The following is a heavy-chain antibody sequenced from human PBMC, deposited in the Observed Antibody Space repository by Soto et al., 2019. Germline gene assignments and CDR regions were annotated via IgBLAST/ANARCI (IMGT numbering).Heavy chain of an antibody. CDR1: GYTFTSYG. CDR2: ISAYNGNT. V-gene: IGHV1-18*01. D-gene: IGHD6-13*01. J-gene: IGHJ3*02. CDR3: ARDIRYSSICYYPPDAFDI. Sequence: ASVKVSCKASGYTFTSYGISWVRQAPGQGLEWMGWISAYNGNTNYAQKLQGRVTMTTDTSTSTAYMELRSLRSDDTAVYYCARDIRYSSICYYPPDAFDIWGQGTMVTVS.